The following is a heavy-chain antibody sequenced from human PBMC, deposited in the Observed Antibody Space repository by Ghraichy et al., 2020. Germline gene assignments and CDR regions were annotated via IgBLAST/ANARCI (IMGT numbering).Heavy chain of an antibody. Sequence: ESLNISCTVSGGSISSYYWSWIRQPPGKGLEWIGYIYTSGSTNYNPSLKSRVTISVDTSKNQFSLKLSSVTAADTAVYYCARQLYSYGSGLWDYYYGMDVWGQGTTVTVSS. CDR1: GGSISSYY. CDR3: ARQLYSYGSGLWDYYYGMDV. D-gene: IGHD5-18*01. J-gene: IGHJ6*02. V-gene: IGHV4-4*09. CDR2: IYTSGST.